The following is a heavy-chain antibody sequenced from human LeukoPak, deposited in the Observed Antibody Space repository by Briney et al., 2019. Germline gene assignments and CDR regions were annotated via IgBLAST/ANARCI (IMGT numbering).Heavy chain of an antibody. CDR1: GGTFSSYA. CDR3: ARAHPTYYYDSSGYYLDY. CDR2: IIPIFGTA. V-gene: IGHV1-69*13. D-gene: IGHD3-22*01. J-gene: IGHJ4*02. Sequence: SVKVSCTASGGTFSSYAISWVRQAPGQGLEWMGGIIPIFGTANYAQKFQGRVTITADESTSTAYMELSSLRSEDTAVYYCARAHPTYYYDSSGYYLDYWGQGTLVTVSS.